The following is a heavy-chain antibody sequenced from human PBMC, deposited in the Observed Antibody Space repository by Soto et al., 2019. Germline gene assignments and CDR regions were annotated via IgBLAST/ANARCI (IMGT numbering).Heavy chain of an antibody. Sequence: SQTLSLTCAISGASVSSNTAAWNWIRSSPSRGLEWLGRTYYRSNWRHDYAVSVKSRITVNPDTSKNHFSLRLNSVTPDDTAVYYCARGVAGSGFDLWGQGTLVTVSS. J-gene: IGHJ4*02. CDR1: GASVSSNTAA. CDR2: TYYRSNWRH. CDR3: ARGVAGSGFDL. V-gene: IGHV6-1*01. D-gene: IGHD6-19*01.